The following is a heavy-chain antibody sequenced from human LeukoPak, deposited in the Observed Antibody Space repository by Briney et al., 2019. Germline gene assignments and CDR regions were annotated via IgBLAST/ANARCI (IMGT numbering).Heavy chain of an antibody. CDR3: ARAGRSGYYYGGAIDY. D-gene: IGHD3-22*01. CDR1: GFIFSYYG. V-gene: IGHV3-33*01. CDR2: IWPDGTIQ. Sequence: GGSLRLSCAASGFIFSYYGMHWVRQAPGKGLERLAVIWPDGTIQYYADPVKGRFTISSDKSEYTLYLQMNSLRAEDTAVYYCARAGRSGYYYGGAIDYWGQGTLVTVSS. J-gene: IGHJ4*02.